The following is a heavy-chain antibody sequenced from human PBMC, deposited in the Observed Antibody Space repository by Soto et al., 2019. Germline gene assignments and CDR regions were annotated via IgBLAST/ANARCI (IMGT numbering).Heavy chain of an antibody. V-gene: IGHV1-18*01. J-gene: IGHJ6*02. Sequence: ASVKVSCKASGYTFTSYGISWVRQAPGQGLEWMGWISAYNGNTNYAQKLQGRVTMTTDTSTSTAYMELRSLRSDDTAVYYCAREGMATVTRYEMAYGMDVWGQGTTVTVSS. CDR1: GYTFTSYG. D-gene: IGHD4-17*01. CDR3: AREGMATVTRYEMAYGMDV. CDR2: ISAYNGNT.